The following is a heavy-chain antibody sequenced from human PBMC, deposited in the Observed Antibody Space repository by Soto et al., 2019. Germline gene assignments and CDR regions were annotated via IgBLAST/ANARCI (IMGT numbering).Heavy chain of an antibody. D-gene: IGHD4-17*01. Sequence: QVQLVESGGGLVKPGGSLRLSCAASGFTFSDYYMSWIRQHPGKGLEWIGYIYYTGSTYYNPSLKSRVTISVDTSKNQFSLKLTSVTAADTAVYYCARDEEVNYADYGGSDHYYGMDVWGQGTTVTVSS. CDR1: GFTFSDYY. CDR2: IYYTGST. CDR3: ARDEEVNYADYGGSDHYYGMDV. V-gene: IGHV4-31*02. J-gene: IGHJ6*02.